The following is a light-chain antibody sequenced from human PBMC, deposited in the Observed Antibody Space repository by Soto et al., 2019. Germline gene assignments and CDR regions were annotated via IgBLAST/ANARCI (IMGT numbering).Light chain of an antibody. CDR3: QPANSFPLT. CDR1: QGISSW. J-gene: IGKJ4*01. CDR2: AAS. V-gene: IGKV1-12*01. Sequence: DIQMTQSPSSVSASVGDRVTITCRTSQGISSWLAWYPQKPGKAPKLLIYAASSVQSGVPSRFSGSGSGTDFTLTISSLQPEDFATYYGQPANSFPLTFGGGTKVEIK.